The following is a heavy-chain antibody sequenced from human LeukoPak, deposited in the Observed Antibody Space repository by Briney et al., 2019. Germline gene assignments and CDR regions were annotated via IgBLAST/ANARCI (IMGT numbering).Heavy chain of an antibody. J-gene: IGHJ4*02. Sequence: SETLSLTCAVYGGSFSGYYWSWIRQPPGKGLEWIGEINHSGSTNYNPSLKSRVTISVDTSKNQFSLKLSSVTAAVTAVYYCARGSLRRGRFDYWGQGTLVTVSS. V-gene: IGHV4-34*01. CDR3: ARGSLRRGRFDY. CDR2: INHSGST. D-gene: IGHD3-16*01. CDR1: GGSFSGYY.